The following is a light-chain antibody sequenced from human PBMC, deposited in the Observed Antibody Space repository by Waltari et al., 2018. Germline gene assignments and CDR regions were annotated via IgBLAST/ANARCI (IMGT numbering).Light chain of an antibody. CDR1: HDLTNY. Sequence: IQLTQSPSSLAASVGDRVTITCRSSHDLTNYLAWYQQEPGKPPKLLIYAASTLQSGVPSRFSGSQSGTDFTLTISTLQPEDFATYYCQQFDTSPLTFGGGTKVEIK. CDR3: QQFDTSPLT. V-gene: IGKV1-9*01. J-gene: IGKJ4*01. CDR2: AAS.